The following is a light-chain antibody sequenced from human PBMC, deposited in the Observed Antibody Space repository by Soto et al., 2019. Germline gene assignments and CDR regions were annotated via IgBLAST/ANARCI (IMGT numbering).Light chain of an antibody. CDR1: QMVSSN. J-gene: IGKJ1*01. Sequence: EIVMTQSPATLSVSPGERATLSCRASQMVSSNLAWYQQKPGQAPRLLIYGASTRATGIPARFSGSGSGTEFTLTISSLQSEDFAVYYCQQYNNWPWGTFGQGTKVEIK. V-gene: IGKV3-15*01. CDR3: QQYNNWPWGT. CDR2: GAS.